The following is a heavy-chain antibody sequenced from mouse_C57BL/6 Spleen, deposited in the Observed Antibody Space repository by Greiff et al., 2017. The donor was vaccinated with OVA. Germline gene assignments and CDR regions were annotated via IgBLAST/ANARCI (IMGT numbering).Heavy chain of an antibody. CDR3: AKAEGFITTVFDY. Sequence: EVQLQQSGPELVKPGASVKMSCKASGYTFTDYNMHWVKQSHGKSLEWIGYINPNNGGTSYNQKFKGKATLTVNKSSSTAYMELRSLTSEDSAVYYCAKAEGFITTVFDYWGQGTTLTVSS. V-gene: IGHV1-22*01. CDR2: INPNNGGT. J-gene: IGHJ2*01. D-gene: IGHD1-1*01. CDR1: GYTFTDYN.